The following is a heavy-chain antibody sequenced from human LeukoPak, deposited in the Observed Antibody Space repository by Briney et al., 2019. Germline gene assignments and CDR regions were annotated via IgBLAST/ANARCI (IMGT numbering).Heavy chain of an antibody. CDR1: GFTVSINS. CDR3: ASFVGPDAFDI. J-gene: IGHJ3*02. CDR2: IYSGGNT. V-gene: IGHV3-66*01. Sequence: GGSLRLSCTVSGFTVSINSMSWVRQAPGKGLEWVSFIYSGGNTHYSDSVKGRFTISRDNSKNTLYLQMNSLRAEDTAVYYCASFVGPDAFDIWGQGTMVTVSS. D-gene: IGHD3-16*02.